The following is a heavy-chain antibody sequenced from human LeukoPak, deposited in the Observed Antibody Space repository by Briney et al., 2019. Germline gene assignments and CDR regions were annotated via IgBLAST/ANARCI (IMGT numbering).Heavy chain of an antibody. J-gene: IGHJ5*02. CDR2: INPNSHGT. V-gene: IGHV1-2*02. CDR3: ARSHDFWSGSMRFGP. CDR1: GYTFTGYH. D-gene: IGHD3-3*01. Sequence: ASVKVSCKASGYTFTGYHIHWVRQAPGHGLEWMGWINPNSHGTDYAQNFQGRVTMTTDTSISTAYMEMSRLRSDDTAVYYCARSHDFWSGSMRFGPWGQGTLVTVSS.